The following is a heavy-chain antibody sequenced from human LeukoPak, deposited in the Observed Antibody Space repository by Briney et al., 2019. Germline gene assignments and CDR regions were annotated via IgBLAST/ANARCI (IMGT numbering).Heavy chain of an antibody. CDR1: GYTFTSYG. V-gene: IGHV1-18*01. CDR3: ARAPKYSSSFDY. CDR2: ISAYNGNT. J-gene: IGHJ4*02. D-gene: IGHD6-13*01. Sequence: ASVKVSCKTSGYTFTSYGYSWVRQAPGQGLEWMGWISAYNGNTNYAQKLQGRVTMTTDTSTSTAYMELRSLRSDDTAVYYCARAPKYSSSFDYWGQGTLVTVSS.